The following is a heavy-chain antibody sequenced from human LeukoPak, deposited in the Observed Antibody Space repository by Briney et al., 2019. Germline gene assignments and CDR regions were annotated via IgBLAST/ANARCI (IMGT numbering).Heavy chain of an antibody. CDR3: AKLRGDYHFDY. V-gene: IGHV3-23*01. J-gene: IGHJ4*02. CDR2: LGGIGGGT. CDR1: GFAFSSFA. D-gene: IGHD4-17*01. Sequence: GGSLRLSCAASGFAFSSFAMSWVRQAPGKGLEWVSSLGGIGGGTHYADSVKGRFTISRDDSRNTLYLHMNSLRAEDTALYYCAKLRGDYHFDYWGQGTLVTVSS.